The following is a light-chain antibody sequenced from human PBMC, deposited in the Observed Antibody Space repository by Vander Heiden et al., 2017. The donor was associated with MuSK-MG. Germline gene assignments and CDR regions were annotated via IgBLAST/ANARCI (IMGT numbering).Light chain of an antibody. CDR1: QSISSY. V-gene: IGKV1-39*01. Sequence: DIQMTQSPSSLSASVGDRVTITCRASQSISSYLNWYQQTPGKAPKLLIYVASSLQSGVPSRFSGSGSGTDFTLTISKLQPEDFATYYCQQRDRIPRTFGQGTKVEIK. CDR3: QQRDRIPRT. J-gene: IGKJ1*01. CDR2: VAS.